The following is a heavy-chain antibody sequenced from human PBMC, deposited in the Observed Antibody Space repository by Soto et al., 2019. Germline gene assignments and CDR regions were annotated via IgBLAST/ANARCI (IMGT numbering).Heavy chain of an antibody. CDR1: GGFTGSSIYD. Sequence: TLSLTFTVSGGFTGSSIYDWAWIRQPPGKGREWIGSIYSSGSTYYSPPLRSRVALSVDTSKNRFSVKLSSVTAADTAVYYCATTVRSGYHGLEGCGQWEMVTVSS. D-gene: IGHD3-3*01. V-gene: IGHV4-39*01. CDR2: IYSSGST. J-gene: IGHJ3*01. CDR3: ATTVRSGYHGLEG.